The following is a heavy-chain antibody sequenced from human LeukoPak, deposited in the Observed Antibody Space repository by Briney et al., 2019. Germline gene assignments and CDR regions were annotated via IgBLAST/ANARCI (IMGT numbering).Heavy chain of an antibody. D-gene: IGHD3-10*02. Sequence: GGSLRLSCAASGFTFSSYSMAWVRQAPGKGLEWVSYISSSGSTIYYADSVKGRFTISRDNAKNSLYLQMNSLRAEDTAVYYCAELGITMIGGVWGKGTTVTVSS. CDR1: GFTFSSYS. CDR2: ISSSGSTI. V-gene: IGHV3-48*04. J-gene: IGHJ6*04. CDR3: AELGITMIGGV.